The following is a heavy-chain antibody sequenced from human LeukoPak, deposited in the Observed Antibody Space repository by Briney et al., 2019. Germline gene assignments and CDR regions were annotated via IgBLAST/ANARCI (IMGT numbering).Heavy chain of an antibody. Sequence: ASVKVSCKASGYTFTSYGISWVRQAPGQGLEWMGWISAYNGNTNYAQKLQGRVTMTTDTSTSTAYMELRSLRSDDTAVSYCARDYYDSSGYPFDYWGQGTLVTVSS. V-gene: IGHV1-18*01. D-gene: IGHD3-22*01. CDR3: ARDYYDSSGYPFDY. J-gene: IGHJ4*02. CDR2: ISAYNGNT. CDR1: GYTFTSYG.